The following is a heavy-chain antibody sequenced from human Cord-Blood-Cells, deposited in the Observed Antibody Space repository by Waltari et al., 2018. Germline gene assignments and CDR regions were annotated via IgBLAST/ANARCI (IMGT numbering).Heavy chain of an antibody. J-gene: IGHJ3*02. Sequence: EVQLVESGGGLVQPGGSLRLSCAASGFTFSSYWMSWVRQAPGKGLEWVANKKQDGSEKYYVDSVKGRFTISRDNAKNSLYLQMNSLRAEDTAVYYCARLGYSYGDAFDIWGQGTMVTVSS. D-gene: IGHD5-18*01. CDR2: KKQDGSEK. CDR1: GFTFSSYW. V-gene: IGHV3-7*01. CDR3: ARLGYSYGDAFDI.